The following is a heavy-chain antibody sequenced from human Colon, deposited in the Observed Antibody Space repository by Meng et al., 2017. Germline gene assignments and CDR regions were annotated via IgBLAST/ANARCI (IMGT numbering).Heavy chain of an antibody. D-gene: IGHD6-19*01. J-gene: IGHJ5*02. V-gene: IGHV1-18*01. Sequence: ASVKVSCKASGYIFNNYAISWFRQSPGLGLEWMGWVSAYSGKTINAQNFQDRLTLTTETSTTTANMELRSLRSDDTAIYYCSRDENSSCPTTNWFDPWGQGTLVTVSS. CDR1: GYIFNNYA. CDR2: VSAYSGKT. CDR3: SRDENSSCPTTNWFDP.